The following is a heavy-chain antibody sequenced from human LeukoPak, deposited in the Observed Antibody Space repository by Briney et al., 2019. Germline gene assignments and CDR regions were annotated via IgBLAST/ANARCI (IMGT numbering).Heavy chain of an antibody. CDR2: INPNSGGT. V-gene: IGHV1-2*04. Sequence: ASVKVSCKASGYTFTGYYMHWVRQAPGQGLEWMGWINPNSGGTNYAQKFQGWVTMTRDTPISTAYMELSRLRSDDTAVYYCASTPGGEEYFQHWGQGTLVTVSS. D-gene: IGHD3-16*01. J-gene: IGHJ1*01. CDR1: GYTFTGYY. CDR3: ASTPGGEEYFQH.